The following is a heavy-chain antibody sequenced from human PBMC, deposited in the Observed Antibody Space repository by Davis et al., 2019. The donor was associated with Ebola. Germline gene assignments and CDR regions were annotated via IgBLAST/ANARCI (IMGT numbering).Heavy chain of an antibody. Sequence: SGPTLVKPTETLTLTCTVSGFSLSNARMGVSWIRQPPGKALEWLAHIFSNDEKSYSTSLKSRLTISKDTSKSQVVLTMTNMDPVDTATYYCARIFRLRHYYDSSGYYHFDYWGQGTLVTVSS. D-gene: IGHD3-22*01. CDR1: GFSLSNARMG. V-gene: IGHV2-26*01. CDR3: ARIFRLRHYYDSSGYYHFDY. J-gene: IGHJ4*02. CDR2: IFSNDEK.